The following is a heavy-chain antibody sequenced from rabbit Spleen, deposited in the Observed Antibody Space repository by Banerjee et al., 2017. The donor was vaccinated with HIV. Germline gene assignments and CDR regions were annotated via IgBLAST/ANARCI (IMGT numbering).Heavy chain of an antibody. D-gene: IGHD7-1*01. V-gene: IGHV1S40*01. CDR2: IGAGSGTT. CDR3: ARGDNYGGAGYTL. CDR1: GFSFSSGYY. Sequence: QQLVESGGGLVKPGASLTVTCKASGFSFSSGYYMSWVRQAPGKGLEWIGCIGAGSGTTYYASWAKGRFTVSKTSSTTVTLQMTSLTAADTATYFCARGDNYGGAGYTLWGPGTLVTVS. J-gene: IGHJ4*01.